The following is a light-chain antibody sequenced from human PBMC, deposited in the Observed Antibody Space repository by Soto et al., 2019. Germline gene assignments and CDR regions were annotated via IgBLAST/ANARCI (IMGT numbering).Light chain of an antibody. CDR2: YDS. V-gene: IGLV3-21*04. Sequence: SYELTQPPSVSVAPGKTARIICGGNNIGSKSVHWYQQKPGQAPVLVIYYDSDRPSGIPERFSGSNSGNTATLTISRVEAGDEADYYCQVWDSSSVVFGGGTKLTVL. CDR1: NIGSKS. J-gene: IGLJ2*01. CDR3: QVWDSSSVV.